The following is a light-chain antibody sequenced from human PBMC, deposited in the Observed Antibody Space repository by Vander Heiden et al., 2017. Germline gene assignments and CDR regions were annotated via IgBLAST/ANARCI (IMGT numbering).Light chain of an antibody. CDR2: AAS. CDR1: QGIEND. V-gene: IGKV1-17*01. Sequence: DIQMTQSPSSLSASVGDSVTITCRASQGIENDLGWFQQKPGKAPKRLIYAASSLQSGVPSRFSGSGSGTEFTLTISSLQPEDFATYYCLQHNRYPRTFGQGTKVEV. CDR3: LQHNRYPRT. J-gene: IGKJ1*01.